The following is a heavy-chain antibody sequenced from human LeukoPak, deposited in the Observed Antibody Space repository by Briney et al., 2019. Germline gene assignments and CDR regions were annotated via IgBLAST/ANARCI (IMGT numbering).Heavy chain of an antibody. CDR2: IYYSVST. Sequence: SETLSLTCTVAGGSISSYYGSWIRQPPGKGREWIGYIYYSVSTNYNPSLKIRFTISVDTSKNQFSLKLSSVTAADTAVYYCARHWIREDEVKYYYYGMDVWGQGTTVTVSS. V-gene: IGHV4-59*08. CDR1: GGSISSYY. D-gene: IGHD5-24*01. CDR3: ARHWIREDEVKYYYYGMDV. J-gene: IGHJ6*02.